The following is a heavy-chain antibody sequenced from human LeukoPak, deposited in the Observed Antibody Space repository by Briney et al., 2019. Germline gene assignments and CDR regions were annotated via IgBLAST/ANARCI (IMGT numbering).Heavy chain of an antibody. V-gene: IGHV1-2*02. CDR3: ATDLSPPLNIVVVPAATPNNWFDP. CDR2: INPNSGGT. Sequence: ASVKVSCKASGYTFTCYYMHWVRQAPGQGLEGMGWINPNSGGTNYAQKFQGRVTMTRHTSISTAYMELSRLRPDDTAVYYCATDLSPPLNIVVVPAATPNNWFDPWGQGTLVTASS. D-gene: IGHD2-2*02. J-gene: IGHJ5*02. CDR1: GYTFTCYY.